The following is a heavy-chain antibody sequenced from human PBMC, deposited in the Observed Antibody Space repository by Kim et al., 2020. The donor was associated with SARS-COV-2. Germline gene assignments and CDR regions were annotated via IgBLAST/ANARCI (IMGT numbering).Heavy chain of an antibody. Sequence: TSDAESVKGRFTISRVNAKTTVYLQINSLRAEDTAVYFCARDRDWFGLDVWGQGTTVTVSS. D-gene: IGHD3-9*01. V-gene: IGHV3-74*01. J-gene: IGHJ6*02. CDR2: T. CDR3: ARDRDWFGLDV.